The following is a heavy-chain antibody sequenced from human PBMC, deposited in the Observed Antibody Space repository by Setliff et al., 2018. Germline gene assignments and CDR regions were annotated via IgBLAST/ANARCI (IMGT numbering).Heavy chain of an antibody. CDR1: GFTFGDYA. D-gene: IGHD6-25*01. CDR3: ARGNSGGDY. V-gene: IGHV3-49*04. Sequence: PGGSLRLSCTASGFTFGDYAMTWVRQAPGKGLEWVGFIRSKAYGGTTEYYADSVKGRFTISRGNAKNTLYLQMNSLRAEDTAVYYCARGNSGGDYWGQGTLVTVSS. J-gene: IGHJ4*02. CDR2: IRSKAYGGTT.